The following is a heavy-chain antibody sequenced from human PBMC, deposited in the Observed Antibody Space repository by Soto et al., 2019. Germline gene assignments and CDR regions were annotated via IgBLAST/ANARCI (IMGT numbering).Heavy chain of an antibody. CDR2: IKKSGSDT. Sequence: EVQLVESGGGLVQPGGSLGLSCAASGFTFSSYWMSWVRLAPGKGLEWVARIKKSGSDTYYVDSVRGRFTISRDNAKNSLYLQMNSLRVDDTSVFYCARVKSWAVSVWGQGTLVTVTS. CDR3: ARVKSWAVSV. CDR1: GFTFSSYW. V-gene: IGHV3-7*01. D-gene: IGHD6-19*01. J-gene: IGHJ4*02.